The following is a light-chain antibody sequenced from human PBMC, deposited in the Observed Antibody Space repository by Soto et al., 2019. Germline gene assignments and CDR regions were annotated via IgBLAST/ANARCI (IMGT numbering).Light chain of an antibody. CDR2: GAS. J-gene: IGKJ4*01. V-gene: IGKV3-20*01. Sequence: ELVLTQSPGTLSLSPGERATLSCRASQSVASSSLAWYQQKPGRAPSLLIYGASSRTTGITDRFSGSGSGTDFTLTISGLEPEDFAVYYCQQYGSSSLTFGGGTKVEIK. CDR3: QQYGSSSLT. CDR1: QSVASSS.